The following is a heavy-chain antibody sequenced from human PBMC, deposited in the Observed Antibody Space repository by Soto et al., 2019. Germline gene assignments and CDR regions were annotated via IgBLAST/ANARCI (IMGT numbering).Heavy chain of an antibody. CDR1: GGSFSGYY. CDR3: AREKYSSSLLRDD. CDR2: INHSGIT. V-gene: IGHV4-34*01. D-gene: IGHD6-13*01. J-gene: IGHJ4*02. Sequence: QVQLQQWGAGLLKPSATLSLTCAVYGGSFSGYYWSWICPPPGKGLEWIGEINHSGITHYNPSLKCPVTISVDTTKNQFSLKLSSVTAADTAVSYWAREKYSSSLLRDDWGQGPLVTASS.